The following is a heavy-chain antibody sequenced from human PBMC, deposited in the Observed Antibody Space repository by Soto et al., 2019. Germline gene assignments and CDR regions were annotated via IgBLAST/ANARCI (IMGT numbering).Heavy chain of an antibody. CDR1: GYTFTNHA. J-gene: IGHJ4*02. CDR2: INAGNGNT. Sequence: ASVKVSCKASGYTFTNHAMHWVRQAPGQRPEWMGWINAGNGNTKYPQKFQGRVTITRDTSTSTAYMELTSLRSEDTAIYYCVRHFLTAYMVYYFDFWGQGTLVTVSS. CDR3: VRHFLTAYMVYYFDF. V-gene: IGHV1-3*01. D-gene: IGHD3-16*01.